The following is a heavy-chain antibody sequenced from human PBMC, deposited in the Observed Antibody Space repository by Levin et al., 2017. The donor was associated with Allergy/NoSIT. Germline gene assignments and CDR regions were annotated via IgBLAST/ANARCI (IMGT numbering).Heavy chain of an antibody. Sequence: GESLKISCAASGFTFRSYAMSWVRQAPGEGLEWVSGISGSGGGTSYADSVKGRFTISRDNSKNTLYLQMNSLRAEDTAIYYCAKDRRIEVLGLIRGKYYFDYWGQGTLVTVSS. CDR3: AKDRRIEVLGLIRGKYYFDY. J-gene: IGHJ4*02. CDR1: GFTFRSYA. V-gene: IGHV3-23*01. CDR2: ISGSGGGT. D-gene: IGHD3-10*01.